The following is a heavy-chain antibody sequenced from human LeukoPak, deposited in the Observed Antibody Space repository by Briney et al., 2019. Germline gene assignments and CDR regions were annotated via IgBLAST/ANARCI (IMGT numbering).Heavy chain of an antibody. J-gene: IGHJ6*03. CDR2: IYYSGST. Sequence: SETLSLTCTVSGGSISSYYWSWIRQPPGKGLEWIGYIYYSGSTNYNPSLKSRVTISVDTSKNQFSLKLSSVTAADTAVYYCARDSITMVRGVPYYYYYYMDVLGKGTTVTVSS. D-gene: IGHD3-10*01. V-gene: IGHV4-59*01. CDR3: ARDSITMVRGVPYYYYYYMDV. CDR1: GGSISSYY.